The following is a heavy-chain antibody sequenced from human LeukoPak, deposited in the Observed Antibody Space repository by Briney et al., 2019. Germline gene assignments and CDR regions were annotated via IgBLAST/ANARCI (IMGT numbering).Heavy chain of an antibody. CDR1: GGSITSSSYY. CDR2: LFYSGST. V-gene: IGHV4-39*01. J-gene: IGHJ4*02. D-gene: IGHD6-25*01. Sequence: SETLSPTCTVSGGSITSSSYYWGWIRQPPGKGLEWIGSLFYSGSTYYNPSLKSRVTISVDTSKNQFSLKLSSVTAADTAVYFCARRRAAAPLDYWGQGTLVTVSS. CDR3: ARRRAAAPLDY.